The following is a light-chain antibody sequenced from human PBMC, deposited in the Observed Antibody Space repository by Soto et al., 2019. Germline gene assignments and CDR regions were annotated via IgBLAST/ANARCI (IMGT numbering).Light chain of an antibody. CDR3: SSYAGRNNLL. CDR2: EVT. Sequence: QSALTQPPSASGSPGQSVTISCTGTSSDVGAYNYVSWYQHHPGKAPKVIIYEVTKRPSGVPDRFSGPKSGNTASLTVSGLQADDEADYYCSSYAGRNNLLFGGGTKVTVL. V-gene: IGLV2-8*01. CDR1: SSDVGAYNY. J-gene: IGLJ2*01.